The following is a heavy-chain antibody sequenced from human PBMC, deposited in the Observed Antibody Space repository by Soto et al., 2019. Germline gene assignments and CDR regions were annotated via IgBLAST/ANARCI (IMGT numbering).Heavy chain of an antibody. CDR1: GGSISSSNW. J-gene: IGHJ4*02. V-gene: IGHV4-4*02. D-gene: IGHD2-15*01. Sequence: QVQLQESGPGPVKPSGTLSLTCAVSGGSISSSNWWSWVRQLPGKGLEWIGEIYHSGSTNYNPSLKSRVTISVDKSKNQFSLKLSSVTAADTAVYYCAREEGYCSGGSCGGFDYWGQGTLVTVSS. CDR3: AREEGYCSGGSCGGFDY. CDR2: IYHSGST.